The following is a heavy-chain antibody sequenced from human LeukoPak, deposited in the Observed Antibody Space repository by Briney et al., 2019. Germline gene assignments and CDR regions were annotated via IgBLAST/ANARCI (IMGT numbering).Heavy chain of an antibody. CDR1: GFTFSSYA. Sequence: GGSLRLSCAASGFTFSSYAMSWVRQAPGKGLEWVSAISGSGGSTYYADSVKGRFTISRDNSKNTLYLQMNSLRAEDTAVYYCAKALERFIGRTSLNYFDYWGQGTLVTVSS. J-gene: IGHJ4*02. D-gene: IGHD2-2*01. V-gene: IGHV3-23*01. CDR3: AKALERFIGRTSLNYFDY. CDR2: ISGSGGST.